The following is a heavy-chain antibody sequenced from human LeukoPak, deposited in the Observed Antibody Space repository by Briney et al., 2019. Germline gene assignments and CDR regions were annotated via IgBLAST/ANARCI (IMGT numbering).Heavy chain of an antibody. Sequence: GGSLRLSCAASGFTFSSYEMNWVRQAPGKGLEWVSYISSSGSTIYYADSVKGRFTISRDNAKNSLYLQMNSLRAEDTAVYYCARRYSSSWKAPFGYWGQGTLVTVSS. V-gene: IGHV3-48*03. CDR3: ARRYSSSWKAPFGY. CDR2: ISSSGSTI. D-gene: IGHD6-13*01. CDR1: GFTFSSYE. J-gene: IGHJ4*02.